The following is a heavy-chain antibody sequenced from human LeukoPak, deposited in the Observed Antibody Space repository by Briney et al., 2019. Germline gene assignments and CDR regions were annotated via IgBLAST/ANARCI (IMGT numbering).Heavy chain of an antibody. V-gene: IGHV3-23*01. CDR3: AKSPRGSRIDY. CDR2: ISSSGGTT. CDR1: GFTFSDSA. D-gene: IGHD3-10*01. J-gene: IGHJ4*02. Sequence: GGSLRLSCEASGFTFSDSAMSWVRQAPGKGLEWVSTISSSGGTTYYADSVKGRFTISRDNSKNTLYLQMNSLRAEDTALYYCAKSPRGSRIDYWGQGTLVTVSS.